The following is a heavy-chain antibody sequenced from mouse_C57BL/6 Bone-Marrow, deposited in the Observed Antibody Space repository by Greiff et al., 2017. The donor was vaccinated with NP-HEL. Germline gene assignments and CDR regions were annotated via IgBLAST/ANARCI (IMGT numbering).Heavy chain of an antibody. CDR1: GFTFSSYT. Sequence: EVQRVESGGGLVKPGGSLKLSCAASGFTFSSYTMSWVRQTPEKRLEWVATISGGGGNTYYPDSVKGRFTISRDNAKNTLYLQMSSLRSEDTALYYCAVVYYSCAMDYWGQGTSVTVSS. CDR2: ISGGGGNT. V-gene: IGHV5-9*01. D-gene: IGHD2-12*01. CDR3: AVVYYSCAMDY. J-gene: IGHJ4*01.